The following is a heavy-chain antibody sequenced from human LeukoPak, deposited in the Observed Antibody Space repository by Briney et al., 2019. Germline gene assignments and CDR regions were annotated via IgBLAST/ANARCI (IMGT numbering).Heavy chain of an antibody. Sequence: NSVKGRFTIPRDNSNNTLYLQMGSLRAEDMAVYYCARRGAAAGTSDYWGQGTLVTVSS. D-gene: IGHD6-13*01. CDR3: ARRGAAAGTSDY. V-gene: IGHV3-64*01. J-gene: IGHJ4*02.